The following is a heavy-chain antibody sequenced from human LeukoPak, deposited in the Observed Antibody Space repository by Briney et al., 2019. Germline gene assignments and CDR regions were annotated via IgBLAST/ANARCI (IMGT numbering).Heavy chain of an antibody. J-gene: IGHJ3*02. CDR3: TTLAAARAFDI. CDR2: IKSKADGGTT. V-gene: IGHV3-15*01. D-gene: IGHD6-25*01. Sequence: PGGSLRLSCAASGFTFSNAWMSWVRQAPGKGLEWVGRIKSKADGGTTDYAAPVKGRFTISRDDSKNTLYLQMNSLKTEDTAVYYCTTLAAARAFDIWGQGTMVTVSS. CDR1: GFTFSNAW.